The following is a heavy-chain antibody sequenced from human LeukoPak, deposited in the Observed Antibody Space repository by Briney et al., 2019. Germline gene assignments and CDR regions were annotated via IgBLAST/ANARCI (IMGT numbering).Heavy chain of an antibody. CDR2: IRHDGSDV. D-gene: IGHD3-10*01. Sequence: GGSLRLSCAASGFTFRIHAMSWVRQAPGKGLEWVADIRHDGSDVYNVDSVRGRFTISRDNAKNSLFLQMNSLKDEDTAVYYCARDGSGSDFSLDYWGQGTLVTVSS. CDR1: GFTFRIHA. CDR3: ARDGSGSDFSLDY. V-gene: IGHV3-7*01. J-gene: IGHJ4*02.